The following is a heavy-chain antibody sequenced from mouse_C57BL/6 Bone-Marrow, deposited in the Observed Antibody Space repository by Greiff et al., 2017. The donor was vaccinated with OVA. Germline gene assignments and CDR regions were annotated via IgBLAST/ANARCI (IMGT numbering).Heavy chain of an antibody. CDR2: IDPETGGT. J-gene: IGHJ2*01. V-gene: IGHV1-15*01. D-gene: IGHD1-1*01. Sequence: QVQLKQSGAELVRPGASVTLSCKASGYTFTDYEMHWVKQTPVHGLEWIGAIDPETGGTAYNQKFKGKAILTADKSSSTAYMELRSLTSEDSAVYYCTKLDGTPDYWGQGTTLTVSS. CDR1: GYTFTDYE. CDR3: TKLDGTPDY.